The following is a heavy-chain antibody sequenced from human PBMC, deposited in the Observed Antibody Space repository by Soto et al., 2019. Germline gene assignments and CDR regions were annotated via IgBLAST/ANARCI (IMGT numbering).Heavy chain of an antibody. CDR3: VRDGTKTLRDWFDP. V-gene: IGHV4-4*07. J-gene: IGHJ5*02. CDR1: GASISGFY. Sequence: LSLTCTVSGASISGFYWSWIRKSAGKGLEWIGRIYATGTTDYNPSLKSRVMMSVDTSKKQFSLKLRSVTAADTAVYYCVRDGTKTLRDWFDPWGQGSSVTVSS. D-gene: IGHD1-1*01. CDR2: IYATGTT.